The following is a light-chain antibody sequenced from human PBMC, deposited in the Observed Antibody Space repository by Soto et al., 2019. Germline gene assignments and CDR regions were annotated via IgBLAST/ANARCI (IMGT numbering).Light chain of an antibody. CDR1: SSNIGAGYD. Sequence: QSVLTQPPSVSGAPGQRVTISCTGSSSNIGAGYDVHWYQQLPGTAPKLLIYGNTNRLSVVPDRFSGSKSDTSASLAITGLQAEDEADYYCQSYDDSLSCSVFGGGTKLTV. V-gene: IGLV1-40*01. CDR3: QSYDDSLSCSV. CDR2: GNT. J-gene: IGLJ3*02.